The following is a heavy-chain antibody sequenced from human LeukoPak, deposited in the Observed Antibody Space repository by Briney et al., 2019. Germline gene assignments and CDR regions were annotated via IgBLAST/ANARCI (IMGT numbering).Heavy chain of an antibody. V-gene: IGHV4-59*01. J-gene: IGHJ4*02. D-gene: IGHD1-26*01. CDR2: IYYSGST. CDR1: GGSISSYY. Sequence: TSETLSLTCTVSGGSISSYYWSWIRQPPGKGLEWIGYIYYSGSTNYNPSLKSRVTISVDRSKNQFSLKLCSVTAADTAVYYCARGSYSVDYWGQGTLVTVSS. CDR3: ARGSYSVDY.